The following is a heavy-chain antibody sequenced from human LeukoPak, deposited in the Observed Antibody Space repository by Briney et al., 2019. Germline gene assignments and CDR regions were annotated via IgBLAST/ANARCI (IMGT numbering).Heavy chain of an antibody. CDR1: GFTFSSYG. CDR3: ARDSFHGDPKGSFDY. J-gene: IGHJ4*02. D-gene: IGHD4-17*01. Sequence: GGSLRLSCAASGFTFSSYGMHWVRQAPGKGLEWVAVIWYDGSIKFYVDSVKGRFTISRDNSKNTLYLQMNSLRAEDTAVYYCARDSFHGDPKGSFDYWGQGTPVTVSS. V-gene: IGHV3-33*01. CDR2: IWYDGSIK.